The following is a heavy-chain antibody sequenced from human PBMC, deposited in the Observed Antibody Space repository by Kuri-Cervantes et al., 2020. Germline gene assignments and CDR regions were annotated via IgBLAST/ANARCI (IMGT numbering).Heavy chain of an antibody. CDR2: ISTGSGTI. D-gene: IGHD3-3*01. Sequence: GSLRLSCAASGFTFTSYGMNWVRQTPGKGLEWLSYISTGSGTIYYADSVKGRFTISRDNSKNTLYLQMNSLRAEDTAIYYCARRPLRSYYMDVWGKGTTVTVSS. CDR1: GFTFTSYG. J-gene: IGHJ6*03. V-gene: IGHV3-48*01. CDR3: ARRPLRSYYMDV.